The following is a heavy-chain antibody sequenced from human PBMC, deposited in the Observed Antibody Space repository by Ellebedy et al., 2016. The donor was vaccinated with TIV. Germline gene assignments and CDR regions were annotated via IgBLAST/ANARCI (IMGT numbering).Heavy chain of an antibody. CDR1: GGSISAYY. Sequence: SETLSLTCTVSGGSISAYYWSWIRQPPGKGLEWIAYVHYSGNTNFNPSLKSRVSISIDMSKNQVSLKLSSVTAADTAIYYCARESRDPYNYFDYWGQGTPVTVSS. V-gene: IGHV4-59*01. CDR2: VHYSGNT. CDR3: ARESRDPYNYFDY. D-gene: IGHD5-24*01. J-gene: IGHJ4*02.